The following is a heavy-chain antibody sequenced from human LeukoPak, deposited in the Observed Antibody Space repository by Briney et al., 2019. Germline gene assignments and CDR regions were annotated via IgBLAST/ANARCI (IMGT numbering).Heavy chain of an antibody. CDR2: INHSGST. CDR1: GGSFSGYY. J-gene: IGHJ4*02. CDR3: ARGKSGYSSSWYYFDY. Sequence: SETLSLTCAVYGGSFSGYYWSWIRQPPGKGLEWIGEINHSGSTNYNPSLKSRVTISVDTSKNQFSLKLSSVTAADTAVYYCARGKSGYSSSWYYFDYWGQGTLVTVSS. D-gene: IGHD6-13*01. V-gene: IGHV4-34*01.